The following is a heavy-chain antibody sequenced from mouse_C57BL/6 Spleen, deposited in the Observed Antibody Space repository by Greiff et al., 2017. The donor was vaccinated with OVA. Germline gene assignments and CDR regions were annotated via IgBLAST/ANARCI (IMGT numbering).Heavy chain of an antibody. D-gene: IGHD1-1*01. V-gene: IGHV1-59*01. CDR3: ARKSADYGSSPDY. CDR1: GYTFTSYW. CDR2: IDPSDSYT. Sequence: QVQLKQPGAELVRPGTSVKLSCKASGYTFTSYWMHWVKQRPGQGLEWIGVIDPSDSYTNYNQKFKGKATLTVDTSSSTAYMQLSSLTSEDSAVYYCARKSADYGSSPDYWGQGTTLTVSS. J-gene: IGHJ2*01.